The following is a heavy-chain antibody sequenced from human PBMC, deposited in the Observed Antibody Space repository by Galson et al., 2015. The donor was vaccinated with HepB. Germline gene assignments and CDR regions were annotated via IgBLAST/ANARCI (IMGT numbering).Heavy chain of an antibody. D-gene: IGHD6-19*01. Sequence: SLRLSCAASGFTFSSYSMNWVRQAPGKGLEWVSSISSSSSYIYYADSVKGRFTISRDNAKNSLYLQMNSLRAEDTAVYYCAALGYSSGGGSRKLDYWGQGTLVTVSS. CDR3: AALGYSSGGGSRKLDY. J-gene: IGHJ4*02. CDR1: GFTFSSYS. V-gene: IGHV3-21*01. CDR2: ISSSSSYI.